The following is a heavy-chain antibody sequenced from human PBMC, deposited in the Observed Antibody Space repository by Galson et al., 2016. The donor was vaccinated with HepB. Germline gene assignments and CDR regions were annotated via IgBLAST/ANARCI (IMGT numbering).Heavy chain of an antibody. CDR3: ARGFWFGLGRKYGMDV. CDR1: GFTFSSYS. J-gene: IGHJ6*02. CDR2: IRSSSNTI. D-gene: IGHD3-10*01. V-gene: IGHV3-48*02. Sequence: SLRLSCAASGFTFSSYSMNWVRQAPGKGLEWVSYIRSSSNTIYYADSVKGRFTISRDNAKNSLSLQMKSLGDEDTAVYYCARGFWFGLGRKYGMDVWGQGTTVTVSS.